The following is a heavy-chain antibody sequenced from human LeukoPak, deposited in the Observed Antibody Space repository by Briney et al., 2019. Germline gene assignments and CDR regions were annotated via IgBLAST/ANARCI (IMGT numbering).Heavy chain of an antibody. J-gene: IGHJ4*02. CDR1: GGSISSYY. V-gene: IGHV4-59*01. D-gene: IGHD5-12*01. CDR3: ASLRGYSGYGN. CDR2: IYYSGST. Sequence: PSETLSLTCTVSGGSISSYYWSWIRQPPGKGLEWIGYIYYSGSTNYNPSLKSRVTISVDTSKNQFSMKLSSVTAADTAVYYCASLRGYSGYGNWGQGTLVTVSS.